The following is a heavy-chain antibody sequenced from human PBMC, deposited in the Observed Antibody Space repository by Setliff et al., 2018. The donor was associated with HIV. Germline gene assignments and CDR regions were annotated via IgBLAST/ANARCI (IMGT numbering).Heavy chain of an antibody. Sequence: PGESLKISCQGSGYSFTNYWIGWVRQMPGKGLEWMGIIYPGDSDTRYSPSFQGQVTISADKSISTAYLQWSSLKASDTAMYYCARRKSGSLGAFDIWGQGTMVTVSS. V-gene: IGHV5-51*01. D-gene: IGHD1-26*01. CDR2: IYPGDSDT. CDR1: GYSFTNYW. CDR3: ARRKSGSLGAFDI. J-gene: IGHJ3*02.